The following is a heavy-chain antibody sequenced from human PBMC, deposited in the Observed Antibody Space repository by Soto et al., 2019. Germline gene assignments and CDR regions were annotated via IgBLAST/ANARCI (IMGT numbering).Heavy chain of an antibody. J-gene: IGHJ4*02. CDR2: IYSSGSA. D-gene: IGHD1-26*01. CDR3: ATIVGANDY. Sequence: PSETLSLTCTVSGGSIYTYSVIWLRQPAGKGLEWIGHIYSSGSANYNPSLKSRVSMSVDTSKNQFSLKLNSVTAADTAVYYCATIVGANDYWGQGALVTVSS. V-gene: IGHV4-4*07. CDR1: GGSIYTYS.